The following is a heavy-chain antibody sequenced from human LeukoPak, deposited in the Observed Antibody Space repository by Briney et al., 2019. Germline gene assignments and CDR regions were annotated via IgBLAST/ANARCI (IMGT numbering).Heavy chain of an antibody. Sequence: GGSLRLSCAASGFTFSSYWMHWVRQAPGKGLVWVSRINSDGSSTSYADPVKGRFTISRDNAKNTLYLQMNSLRAEDTAVYYCVRAHSISYYYMDVWGKGTTVTVSS. V-gene: IGHV3-74*01. CDR2: INSDGSST. CDR1: GFTFSSYW. D-gene: IGHD1-14*01. CDR3: VRAHSISYYYMDV. J-gene: IGHJ6*03.